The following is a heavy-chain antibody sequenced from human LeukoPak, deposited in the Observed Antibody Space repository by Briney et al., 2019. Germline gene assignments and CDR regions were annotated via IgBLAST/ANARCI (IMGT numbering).Heavy chain of an antibody. V-gene: IGHV1-69*13. CDR2: IIPIFGTA. Sequence: GASVKVSCKASGYTFTSYGISWVRQAPGQGLEWMGGIIPIFGTANYAQKFQGRVTITADESTSTAYMELSSLRSEDTAVYYCARSGSYYSHLDYYYGMDVWGQGTTVTASS. D-gene: IGHD1-26*01. CDR3: ARSGSYYSHLDYYYGMDV. J-gene: IGHJ6*02. CDR1: GYTFTSYG.